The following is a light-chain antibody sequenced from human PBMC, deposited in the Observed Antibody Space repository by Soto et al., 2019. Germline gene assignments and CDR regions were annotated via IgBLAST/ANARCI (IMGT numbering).Light chain of an antibody. J-gene: IGLJ2*01. Sequence: QSALTQPASVSGSPGQSITISCTGTSSDVGGYKYVSWYQQYPGKAPKFMIYEVTNRPSGVSNRFSGSKSGNTASLTISGLQAEDEADYYCSSYAGSNNLVFGGGTKLTVL. V-gene: IGLV2-14*01. CDR3: SSYAGSNNLV. CDR2: EVT. CDR1: SSDVGGYKY.